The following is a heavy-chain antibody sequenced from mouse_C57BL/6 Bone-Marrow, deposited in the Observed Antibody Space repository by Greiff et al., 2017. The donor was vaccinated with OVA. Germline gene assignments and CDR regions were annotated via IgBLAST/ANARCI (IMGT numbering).Heavy chain of an antibody. CDR1: GYTFTDYY. Sequence: VQLQQSGPVLVKPGASVKMSCKASGYTFTDYYMNWVKQSHGKSLEWIGVINPYNGGTSYNQKFKGKATLTVDKSSSTAYMELNSLTSEDSAVYYCARRLTGTRMDYWGQGTSVTVSS. D-gene: IGHD4-1*01. CDR3: ARRLTGTRMDY. CDR2: INPYNGGT. J-gene: IGHJ4*01. V-gene: IGHV1-19*01.